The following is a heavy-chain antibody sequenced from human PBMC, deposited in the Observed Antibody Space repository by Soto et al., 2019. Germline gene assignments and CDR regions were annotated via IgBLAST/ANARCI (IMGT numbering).Heavy chain of an antibody. Sequence: ASVKVSCKASGYSLNGYGISWVRQETGKGLEWMGWISAYDGSTNYAQKFQGRITMTTDTSTSTAYMELRSLGSDDTAVYYFSIYQVVVTLFRYYYGMDVWGQGTTVTVSS. J-gene: IGHJ6*02. CDR1: GYSLNGYG. CDR2: ISAYDGST. CDR3: SIYQVVVTLFRYYYGMDV. D-gene: IGHD3-22*01. V-gene: IGHV1-18*04.